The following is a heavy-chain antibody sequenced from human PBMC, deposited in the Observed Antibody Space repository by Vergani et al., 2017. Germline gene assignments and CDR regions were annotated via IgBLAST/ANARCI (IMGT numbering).Heavy chain of an antibody. D-gene: IGHD3-10*01. CDR2: IYPGDSEV. CDR3: ASGGHGSENGGALQL. Sequence: EKQLVQSGSETKKPGESLKISCQAFGYIFSNFWIGWVRQRPGRALEWMGIIYPGDSEVKSNPTFRGQVIFSVDTSVNTAYLQWRSLQASDTATYFCASGGHGSENGGALQLWGQGTNITVSS. V-gene: IGHV5-51*01. CDR1: GYIFSNFW. J-gene: IGHJ3*01.